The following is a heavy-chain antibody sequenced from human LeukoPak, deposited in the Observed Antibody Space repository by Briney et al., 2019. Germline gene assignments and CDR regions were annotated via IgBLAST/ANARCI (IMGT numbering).Heavy chain of an antibody. J-gene: IGHJ4*02. CDR2: IYHSGST. D-gene: IGHD3-10*01. Sequence: SGTLSLTCAVSGGSISSSNWWSWVRQPPGKGLELIGEIYHSGSTNYNPSLKSRVTISVDTSKNQFSLKLSSVTAADTAVYYCAASGFSGSYSSTWGQGTLVTVSS. CDR3: AASGFSGSYSST. CDR1: GGSISSSNW. V-gene: IGHV4-4*02.